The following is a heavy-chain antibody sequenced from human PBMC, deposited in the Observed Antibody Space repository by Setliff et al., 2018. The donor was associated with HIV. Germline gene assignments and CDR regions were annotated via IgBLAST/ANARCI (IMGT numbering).Heavy chain of an antibody. D-gene: IGHD1-26*01. V-gene: IGHV4-4*07. CDR1: GGAMNNNY. CDR2: INTSGNT. J-gene: IGHJ4*02. CDR3: ARHRDGGTYPLDY. Sequence: PSETLSLTCTVSGGAMNNNYWSWIRQPAGKGLEWIGRINTSGNTRYNPSLKSRVTISLDTSKNRFSLQLTSVTAADTAVYYCARHRDGGTYPLDYWGQGTLVTVSS.